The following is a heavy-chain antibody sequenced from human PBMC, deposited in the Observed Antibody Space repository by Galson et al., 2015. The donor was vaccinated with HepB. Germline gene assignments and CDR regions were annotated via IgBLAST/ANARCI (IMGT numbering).Heavy chain of an antibody. CDR3: ARIGLELWFGELPPSD. Sequence: SVKVSCKASGYTFTSYAMHWVRQAPGQRLEWMGWINAGNGSTKYSQKFQGRVTITRDTSASTAYMELSSLRSEDTAVYYCARIGLELWFGELPPSDWGQGTLVTVSS. J-gene: IGHJ4*02. CDR1: GYTFTSYA. CDR2: INAGNGST. D-gene: IGHD3-10*01. V-gene: IGHV1-3*01.